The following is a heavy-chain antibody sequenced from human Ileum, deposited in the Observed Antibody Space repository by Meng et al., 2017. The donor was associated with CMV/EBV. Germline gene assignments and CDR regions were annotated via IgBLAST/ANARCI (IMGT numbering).Heavy chain of an antibody. CDR1: DFTFSNYA. V-gene: IGHV3-9*01. CDR2: ISWNSGSI. Sequence: SLKISCVASDFTFSNYALTWVRQAPGKGLEWVSGISWNSGSIGYADSVKGRFTISRDNAKNSLYLQMNSLRAEDTALYYCAKDILNYCSSTSCPYWYFDLWGRGTLVTVSS. J-gene: IGHJ2*01. D-gene: IGHD2-2*01. CDR3: AKDILNYCSSTSCPYWYFDL.